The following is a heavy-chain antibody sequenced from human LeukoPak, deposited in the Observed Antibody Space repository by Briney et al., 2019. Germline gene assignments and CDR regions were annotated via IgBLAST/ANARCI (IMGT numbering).Heavy chain of an antibody. D-gene: IGHD3-22*01. CDR2: IHHSGST. CDR3: AKWGFDLYDSSGYSYYFDY. Sequence: SETLTLTCTVSGYSISSGYYWGWIRPPPGKGLEWIGSIHHSGSTYYNPSLKSRVTISVDTSKNPFSLKLSSVAAADTAVYYCAKWGFDLYDSSGYSYYFDYWGQGTLVTVSS. V-gene: IGHV4-38-2*02. CDR1: GYSISSGYY. J-gene: IGHJ4*02.